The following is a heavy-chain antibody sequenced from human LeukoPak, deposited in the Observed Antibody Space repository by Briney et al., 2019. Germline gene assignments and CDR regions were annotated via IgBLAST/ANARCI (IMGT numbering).Heavy chain of an antibody. V-gene: IGHV4-59*01. J-gene: IGHJ4*02. D-gene: IGHD5-18*01. Sequence: SETLSLTCTVSGGSISSYYWSWIRQPPGKGLEWIGYIYYSGSTNYNPSLKSRVTISGDTSKNQFSLKLSSVTAADTAVYYCARARDGYSYGYLGYWGQGTLVTVSS. CDR1: GGSISSYY. CDR2: IYYSGST. CDR3: ARARDGYSYGYLGY.